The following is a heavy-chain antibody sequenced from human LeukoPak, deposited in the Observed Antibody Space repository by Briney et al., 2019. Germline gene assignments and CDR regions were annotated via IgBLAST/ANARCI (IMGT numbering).Heavy chain of an antibody. D-gene: IGHD3-16*01. CDR3: ARAGGRGMYYFDY. CDR2: IYYSGST. V-gene: IGHV4-31*03. CDR1: GGSISSGGYY. J-gene: IGHJ4*02. Sequence: SETLSLTCTVSGGSISSGGYYWSWIRQHPGKGLEWIGYIYYSGSTYYNPSLKSRVTIPVDTSKNQFSLKLSSVTAADTAVYYCARAGGRGMYYFDYWGQGTLVTVSS.